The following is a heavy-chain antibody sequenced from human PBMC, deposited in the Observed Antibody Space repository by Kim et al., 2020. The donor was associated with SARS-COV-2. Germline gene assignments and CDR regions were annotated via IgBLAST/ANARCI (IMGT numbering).Heavy chain of an antibody. D-gene: IGHD1-1*01. CDR1: GDSVSSDSAA. V-gene: IGHV6-1*01. CDR2: TYYRARWYN. CDR3: ARRMDDLYYAMDV. J-gene: IGHJ6*02. Sequence: SQTLSLTCAISGDSVSSDSAAWDWLRQSPSRGLEWLGRTYYRARWYNDYAVFVQGRISISPDTSENQVSLQLSSVTPEDTAVYYCARRMDDLYYAMDVWGQGTTVTVSS.